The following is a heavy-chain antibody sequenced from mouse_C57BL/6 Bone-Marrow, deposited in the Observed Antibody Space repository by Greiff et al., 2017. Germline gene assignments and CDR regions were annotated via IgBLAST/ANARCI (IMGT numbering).Heavy chain of an antibody. CDR2: ISSGGSYT. J-gene: IGHJ2*01. CDR3: ARRRQLRLFDY. V-gene: IGHV5-6*02. Sequence: EVKLVESGGDLVKPGGSLKLSCAASGFTFSSYGMSWVRQTPDKRLEWVATISSGGSYTYYPDSVKGRFTISRDNAKNTLYLQMSGLKSEDTAMYYCARRRQLRLFDYWGQGTTLTVSS. D-gene: IGHD3-2*02. CDR1: GFTFSSYG.